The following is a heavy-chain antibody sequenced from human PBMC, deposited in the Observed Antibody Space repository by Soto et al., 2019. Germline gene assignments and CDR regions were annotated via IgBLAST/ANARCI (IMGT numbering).Heavy chain of an antibody. Sequence: PARSLRLACAASGSTSIDYYMSWIPQAPGKGLEWVSYISSSGSTIYYADSVKGRFTISRDNAKNSLYLQMNSLRAEDTAVYYCARGGWCISTSWHGFDYLGQGTLVTVSS. CDR1: GSTSIDYY. CDR3: ARGGWCISTSWHGFDY. D-gene: IGHD2-2*01. J-gene: IGHJ4*02. V-gene: IGHV3-11*01. CDR2: ISSSGSTI.